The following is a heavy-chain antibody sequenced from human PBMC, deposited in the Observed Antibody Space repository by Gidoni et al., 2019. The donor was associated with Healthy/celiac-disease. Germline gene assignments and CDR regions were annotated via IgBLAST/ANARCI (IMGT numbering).Heavy chain of an antibody. CDR3: ARAGGRVFGVVMGFDY. D-gene: IGHD3-3*01. V-gene: IGHV4-61*02. Sequence: QVQLQESGPGLVKPSQTLSLTCTVSGGSISRGSYYWSWIRQPAGKGLEWIGRIYTSGSTNYNPSLKSRVTMSVDTSKNQFSLKLSSVTAADTAVYYCARAGGRVFGVVMGFDYWGQGTLVTVSS. CDR1: GGSISRGSYY. J-gene: IGHJ4*02. CDR2: IYTSGST.